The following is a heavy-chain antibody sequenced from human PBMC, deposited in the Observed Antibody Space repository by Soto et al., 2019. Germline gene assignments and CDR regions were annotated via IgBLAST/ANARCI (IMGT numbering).Heavy chain of an antibody. Sequence: GASVKVSCKASGYTFTSYAMHWVRQAPGQRLEWMGWINAGNSNTKYSQKFQGRVSIARDTSASTAYMELSSLRSEDTAVYYCARGGPPIAYWGQGTLVTVSS. CDR1: GYTFTSYA. CDR2: INAGNSNT. D-gene: IGHD3-10*01. V-gene: IGHV1-3*01. J-gene: IGHJ4*02. CDR3: ARGGPPIAY.